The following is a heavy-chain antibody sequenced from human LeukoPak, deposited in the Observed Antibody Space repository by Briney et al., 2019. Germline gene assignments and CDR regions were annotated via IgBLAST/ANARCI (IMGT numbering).Heavy chain of an antibody. CDR2: ISGSGGST. CDR1: GFTFSSYA. CDR3: AKAYYDSTGYYGY. V-gene: IGHV3-23*01. Sequence: GGSLRLSCAASGFTFSSYAVSWVRQAPGKGLEWVSTISGSGGSTYYADSVKGRFTISRDNSKNTLYLQMNSLRAEDTAVYYCAKAYYDSTGYYGYWGQGTLVTVSS. D-gene: IGHD3-22*01. J-gene: IGHJ4*02.